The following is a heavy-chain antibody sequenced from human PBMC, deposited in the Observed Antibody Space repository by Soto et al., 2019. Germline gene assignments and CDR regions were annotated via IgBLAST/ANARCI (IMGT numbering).Heavy chain of an antibody. D-gene: IGHD2-15*01. V-gene: IGHV1-69*02. CDR3: AHLVGQRYHYNDMDV. Sequence: QVQVVQSWAEVKKPGSSVKVSCKTSGAVFSSYSISWVRQAPGQGLEWMGRIIPMFEITNYAQKFQGRVTITADKSTSTVYMELRSLGSEDTAVYYCAHLVGQRYHYNDMDVWGQGTTVTVSS. CDR2: IIPMFEIT. CDR1: GAVFSSYS. J-gene: IGHJ6*02.